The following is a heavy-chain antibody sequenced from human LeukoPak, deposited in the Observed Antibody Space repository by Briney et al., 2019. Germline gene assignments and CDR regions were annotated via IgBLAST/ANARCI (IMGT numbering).Heavy chain of an antibody. CDR2: INHSGST. J-gene: IGHJ4*02. CDR1: GGSFSGYY. Sequence: SETLSLTCAVYGGSFSGYYWSWIRQPPGKGLEWIGEINHSGSTNYNPSLKSRVTISVDTSKNQFSLKLSSVTAADTVVYYCARGADCSSTSCFDYWGQGTLVTVSS. D-gene: IGHD2-2*01. CDR3: ARGADCSSTSCFDY. V-gene: IGHV4-34*01.